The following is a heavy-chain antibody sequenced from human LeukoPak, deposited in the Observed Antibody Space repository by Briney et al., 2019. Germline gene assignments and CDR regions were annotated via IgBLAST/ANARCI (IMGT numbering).Heavy chain of an antibody. Sequence: PSETLSLTCTVSGGSISSSSYYWGWIRQPPGKGLEWIGSIYYSGSTYYNPSLKSRVTISVDTSKNQFSLKLSSVTAADTAVYYCARLGGYSSGWYSLMKVSWFDPWGQGTLVTVSS. CDR3: ARLGGYSSGWYSLMKVSWFDP. CDR1: GGSISSSSYY. D-gene: IGHD6-19*01. J-gene: IGHJ5*02. V-gene: IGHV4-39*01. CDR2: IYYSGST.